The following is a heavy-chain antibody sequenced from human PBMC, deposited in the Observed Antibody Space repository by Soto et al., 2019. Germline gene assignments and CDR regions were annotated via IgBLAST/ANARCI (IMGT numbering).Heavy chain of an antibody. CDR3: ASLIAAAGTEDAFDI. CDR2: IYPGDSDT. Sequence: GESLKISCKGSGYSFTSYWIGWVRQMPGKGLEWMGIIYPGDSDTRYSPSFQGQVTISADKSISTAYLQWSSLKASDTAMYYCASLIAAAGTEDAFDIWGQGTMVT. J-gene: IGHJ3*02. D-gene: IGHD6-13*01. CDR1: GYSFTSYW. V-gene: IGHV5-51*01.